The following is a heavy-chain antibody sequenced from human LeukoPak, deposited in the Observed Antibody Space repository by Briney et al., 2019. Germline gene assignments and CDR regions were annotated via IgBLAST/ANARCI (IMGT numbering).Heavy chain of an antibody. CDR3: ARGQQTYYHDSSGYYIRF. V-gene: IGHV3-7*03. J-gene: IGHJ4*02. CDR1: GFTFRSYL. D-gene: IGHD3-22*01. Sequence: PGGSLRLSCAASGFTFRSYLMSWVRQAPGKGLEWVANIKQDGSEKDYVDSVKGRFIISRDNAKNSLYLQMNSLRAEDTAVYYCARGQQTYYHDSSGYYIRFWGQGTLVTVSS. CDR2: IKQDGSEK.